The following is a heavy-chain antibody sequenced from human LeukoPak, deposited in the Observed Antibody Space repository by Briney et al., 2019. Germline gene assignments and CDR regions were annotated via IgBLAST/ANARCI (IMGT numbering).Heavy chain of an antibody. J-gene: IGHJ4*02. V-gene: IGHV3-7*01. Sequence: GGSLRLSCAASGFTFSSYWMSWVRQAPGKGLEWVANIKQDGSEKYYVDSVKGRFTISRDISKNTLYLQMNSLRVEDTAVYYCAKDFPHYGSGSSHFDYWGQGTLVTVSS. CDR1: GFTFSSYW. CDR3: AKDFPHYGSGSSHFDY. CDR2: IKQDGSEK. D-gene: IGHD3-10*01.